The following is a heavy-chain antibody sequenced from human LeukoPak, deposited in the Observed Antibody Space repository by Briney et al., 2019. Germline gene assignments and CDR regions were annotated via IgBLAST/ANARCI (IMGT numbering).Heavy chain of an antibody. Sequence: GGSLRLSCAASGIIFSNYWMHWVRQAPGKGLVWVSRINRDGSSTSYADSVKGRFTISRDNAKNTLYLQMNSLRAEDTAVYYCAKGSRGGSWSFDYWGQGTLVTVSS. J-gene: IGHJ4*02. CDR3: AKGSRGGSWSFDY. V-gene: IGHV3-74*01. D-gene: IGHD2-15*01. CDR2: INRDGSST. CDR1: GIIFSNYW.